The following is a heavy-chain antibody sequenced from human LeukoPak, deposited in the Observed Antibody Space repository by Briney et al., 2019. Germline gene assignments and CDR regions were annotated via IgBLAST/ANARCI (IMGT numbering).Heavy chain of an antibody. CDR3: VSVEVIVGATLYYYYMDV. Sequence: SVKVSCKASGGTFSSYAIIWVRQAPGQGLEWMGGIIPIFGTANYAQKFQGRVTITADESTSTAYMELSSLRSEDTAVYYCVSVEVIVGATLYYYYMDVWGKGTTVTVSS. CDR1: GGTFSSYA. D-gene: IGHD1-26*01. J-gene: IGHJ6*03. CDR2: IIPIFGTA. V-gene: IGHV1-69*01.